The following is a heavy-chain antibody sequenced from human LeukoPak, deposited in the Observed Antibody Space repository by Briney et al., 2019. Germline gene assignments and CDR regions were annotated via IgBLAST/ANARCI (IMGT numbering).Heavy chain of an antibody. CDR3: ARDKEYYDILTGYYKTDAFDI. CDR2: IYYSGST. CDR1: GGSITSYY. D-gene: IGHD3-9*01. Sequence: SETLSLTCTVSGGSITSYYWSWIRQPPGKGLEWIAYIYYSGSTKYNPSLKSRVTISVDTSKNQFSLKLSSVTAADTAVYYCARDKEYYDILTGYYKTDAFDIWGQGTMVTVSS. V-gene: IGHV4-59*12. J-gene: IGHJ3*02.